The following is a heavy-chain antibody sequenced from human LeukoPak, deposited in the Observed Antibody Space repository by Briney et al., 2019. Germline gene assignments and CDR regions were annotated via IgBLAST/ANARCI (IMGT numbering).Heavy chain of an antibody. V-gene: IGHV3-20*04. Sequence: GGSLRLSCAASGFTFDVYGMSWVRRAPGKGLAWVSGNTWHGGSTDYAVSVRGRFTISRDNAKNSLYLQMNSLRAEATALYYCARDDSSSWWGYFDYWGQGTLVTVSS. CDR3: ARDDSSSWWGYFDY. CDR1: GFTFDVYG. CDR2: NTWHGGST. D-gene: IGHD6-13*01. J-gene: IGHJ4*02.